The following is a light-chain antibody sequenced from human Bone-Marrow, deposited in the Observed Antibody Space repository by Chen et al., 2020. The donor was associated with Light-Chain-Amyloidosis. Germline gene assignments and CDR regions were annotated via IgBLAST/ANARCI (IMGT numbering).Light chain of an antibody. V-gene: IGLV4-69*01. CDR3: QTWATGIPWV. CDR2: VNSDGSH. CDR1: SGHSRYA. J-gene: IGLJ3*02. Sequence: VLTQSPSASASLGASVRLTCTLTSGHSRYAIAWHHQPPKKGPRYLLQVNSDGSHSKGGGIPDRCSGSSSGTARYLTISSLRSEDEGDYFCQTWATGIPWVFGGGTKLTV.